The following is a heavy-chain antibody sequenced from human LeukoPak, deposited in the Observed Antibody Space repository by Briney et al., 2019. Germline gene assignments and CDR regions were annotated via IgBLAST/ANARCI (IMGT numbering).Heavy chain of an antibody. CDR1: GFNFGDYA. CDR2: IRTKPYGGTP. V-gene: IGHV3-49*04. J-gene: IGHJ3*01. D-gene: IGHD4-17*01. CDR3: TRDLHGDDAFDV. Sequence: GGSLRLSCRPSGFNFGDYAMSWVRQAPGQGLEWVGFIRTKPYGGTPDYAASVKGRFTISVDDSKSIAYLRMNSLGTEDTAVYYCTRDLHGDDAFDVWGQGTMVTVSS.